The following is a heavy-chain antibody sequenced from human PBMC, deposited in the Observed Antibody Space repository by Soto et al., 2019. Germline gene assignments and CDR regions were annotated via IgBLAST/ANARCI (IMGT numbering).Heavy chain of an antibody. CDR2: IWTSGST. V-gene: IGHV4-4*07. Sequence: SETLSLTCTVSGDSMTKYYWSWIRQPAGKGLEWIGRIWTSGSTNYNPSLKSRVTMSIDTSNKHFSLSLKTVTAADTAVYYCASTVGAADYFDFCGAGALVT. J-gene: IGHJ4*01. CDR3: ASTVGAADYFDF. CDR1: GDSMTKYY. D-gene: IGHD1-26*01.